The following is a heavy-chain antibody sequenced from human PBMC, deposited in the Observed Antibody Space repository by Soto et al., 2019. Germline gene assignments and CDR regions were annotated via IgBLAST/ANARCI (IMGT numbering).Heavy chain of an antibody. CDR1: GGSISGYY. D-gene: IGHD3-10*01. CDR3: ARHRGPAPVY. V-gene: IGHV4-39*01. J-gene: IGHJ4*02. Sequence: PSETLSLTCTVSGGSISGYYWTWIRQPPGKGLEWVGSLFYGGTTDYNPSLESRLTMSLDTSKNHFSLKLRSVTAADTAVYYCARHRGPAPVYWGQGTLVTVSS. CDR2: LFYGGTT.